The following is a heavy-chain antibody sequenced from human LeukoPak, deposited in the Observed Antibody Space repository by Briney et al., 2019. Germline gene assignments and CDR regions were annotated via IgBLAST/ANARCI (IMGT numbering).Heavy chain of an antibody. V-gene: IGHV3-13*01. D-gene: IGHD1-14*01. J-gene: IGHJ3*02. CDR1: GFTFSSYD. Sequence: PGGSLRLSCAASGFTFSSYDMHWVRQATGKGLEWVSTIGIANDTYYPGSVQGRFTISRENAKNSLYLQMNSLRAGDTAVYCCARRYPGFSEAFDIWGQGTMVTVSS. CDR3: ARRYPGFSEAFDI. CDR2: IGIANDT.